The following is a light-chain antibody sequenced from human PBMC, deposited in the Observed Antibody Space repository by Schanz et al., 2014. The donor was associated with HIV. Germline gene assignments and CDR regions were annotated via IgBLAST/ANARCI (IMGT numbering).Light chain of an antibody. CDR3: AAWDDSLKGVV. Sequence: QSVLTQPPSVSGTPGQTVSISCSGSSSNIGSNALNWYRQLPGTAPKVLVYSNSQRPSGVPDRFSGSKSGTSASLAISGLQSEDEADYYCAAWDDSLKGVVFRGGTKLTVL. V-gene: IGLV1-44*01. CDR2: SNS. J-gene: IGLJ3*02. CDR1: SSNIGSNA.